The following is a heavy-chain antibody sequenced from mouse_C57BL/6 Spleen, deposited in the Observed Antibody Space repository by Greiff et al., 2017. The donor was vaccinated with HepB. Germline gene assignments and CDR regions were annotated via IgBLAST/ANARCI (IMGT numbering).Heavy chain of an antibody. J-gene: IGHJ4*01. CDR3: AREERAYYDDAEDYYAMDY. V-gene: IGHV1-53*01. Sequence: QVQLQQPGTELVKPGASVKLSCKASGYTFTSYWMHWVKQRPGQGLEWIGNINPSNGGTNYNEKFKSKATLTVDKSSSTAYMQRSSLTSEDSAVYYCAREERAYYDDAEDYYAMDYWGQGTSVTVSS. CDR2: INPSNGGT. D-gene: IGHD2-4*01. CDR1: GYTFTSYW.